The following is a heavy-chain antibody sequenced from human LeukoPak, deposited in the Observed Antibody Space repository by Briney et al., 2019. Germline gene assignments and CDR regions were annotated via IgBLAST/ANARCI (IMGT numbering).Heavy chain of an antibody. CDR3: TRGMLRQPPDY. V-gene: IGHV3-30-3*01. J-gene: IGHJ4*02. CDR2: ISDDETYK. CDR1: GFTCNSYS. D-gene: IGHD3-10*02. Sequence: GGSLRLSCAASGFTCNSYSMHWVRQAPGKGLEWVTAISDDETYKFYADSVKGRFTISRDNSKNTLYLHRHSLRVEDTAIYYCTRGMLRQPPDYWGQGMLVTVSS.